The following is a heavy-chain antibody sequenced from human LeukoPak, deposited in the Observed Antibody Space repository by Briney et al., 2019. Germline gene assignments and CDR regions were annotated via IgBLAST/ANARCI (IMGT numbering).Heavy chain of an antibody. J-gene: IGHJ3*02. CDR3: ARGTGRGYSYGYYGAFDI. V-gene: IGHV3-48*01. Sequence: PGGSLRLSCAASGFTFSSYSMNWVRQAPGKGLEWVSYISSSSSTIYYADSVKGRFTISRDNAKNSLYLQMNSLRAEDTAVYYCARGTGRGYSYGYYGAFDIWGQGTMVTVSS. CDR2: ISSSSSTI. CDR1: GFTFSSYS. D-gene: IGHD5-18*01.